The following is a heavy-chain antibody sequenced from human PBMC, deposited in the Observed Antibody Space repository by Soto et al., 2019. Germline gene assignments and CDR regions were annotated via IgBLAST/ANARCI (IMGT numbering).Heavy chain of an antibody. CDR1: GVSFNSYD. D-gene: IGHD2-15*01. V-gene: IGHV3-30*03. CDR3: ARISRYCSGGDCNA. Sequence: TGGSLRLSCAASGVSFNSYDMHWVRQAPGKGPEWVAIISYDGSNTYYSDSVRGRFTISRDNSKDTLYLQMHSLRSEDTAIYYCARISRYCSGGDCNAWGQGTQVTVYS. CDR2: ISYDGSNT. J-gene: IGHJ5*02.